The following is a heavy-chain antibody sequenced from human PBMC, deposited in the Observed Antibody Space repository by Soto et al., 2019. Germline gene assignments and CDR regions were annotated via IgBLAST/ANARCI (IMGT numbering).Heavy chain of an antibody. J-gene: IGHJ4*02. V-gene: IGHV3-48*03. CDR2: ISTSGSTI. CDR3: AVSYYDFDY. CDR1: GFTFSSYE. Sequence: GGSLRLSCAASGFTFSSYEMNWVRQAPGKGLEWVSYISTSGSTIYYADSVKGRFTISRANAKNSLYLQMNSLRAEDTAVYYCAVSYYDFDYWGQGTLVTVSS. D-gene: IGHD1-26*01.